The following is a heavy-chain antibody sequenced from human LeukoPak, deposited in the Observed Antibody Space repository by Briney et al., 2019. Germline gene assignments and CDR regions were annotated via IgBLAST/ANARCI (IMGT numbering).Heavy chain of an antibody. CDR3: ASVLWNFYDDSGYNRDFDS. CDR1: GGTFSSYA. Sequence: SVKVSCKASGGTFSSYAISWVRQAPGQGLEWMGRIIPILGIANYAQKFQGRVTITADKSTSTAYMELSSLRSEDTAVYYCASVLWNFYDDSGYNRDFDSWGQGTLVTVSS. CDR2: IIPILGIA. V-gene: IGHV1-69*04. D-gene: IGHD3-22*01. J-gene: IGHJ5*01.